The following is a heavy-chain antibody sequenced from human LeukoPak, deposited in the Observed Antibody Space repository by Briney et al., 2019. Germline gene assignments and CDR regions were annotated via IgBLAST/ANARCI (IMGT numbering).Heavy chain of an antibody. D-gene: IGHD4/OR15-4a*01. CDR1: GFIFSSYS. CDR2: ISTSSSYI. CDR3: AKAGLVRGGALDS. Sequence: PGGSLRLSCAASGFIFSSYSLSWVRQAPGKGLDWVSSISTSSSYIYYADSVKGRFTISRHNAKNSLYLQMNSLRVEDTAVYYCAKAGLVRGGALDSWGQGTLVTVSS. J-gene: IGHJ4*02. V-gene: IGHV3-21*04.